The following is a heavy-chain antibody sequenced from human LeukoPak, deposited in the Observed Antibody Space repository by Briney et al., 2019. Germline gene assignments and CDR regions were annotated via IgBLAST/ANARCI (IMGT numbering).Heavy chain of an antibody. D-gene: IGHD2-2*03. CDR1: GFTFSSYA. V-gene: IGHV3-23*01. J-gene: IGHJ4*02. CDR3: AKDMDIVVVPAARVFDY. CDR2: ISGSGGST. Sequence: GSLRLSCAGSGFTFSSYAMSWVRQAPGKGLEWVSAISGSGGSTYYADSVKGRFTISRDNSKNTLYLQMNSLRAEDTAVYYCAKDMDIVVVPAARVFDYWGQGTLVTVSS.